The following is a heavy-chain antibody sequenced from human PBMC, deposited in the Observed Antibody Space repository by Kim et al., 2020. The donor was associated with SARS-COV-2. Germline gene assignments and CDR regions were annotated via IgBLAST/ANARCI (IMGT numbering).Heavy chain of an antibody. Sequence: GGSLRLSCAASGFTFSSYEMNWVRQAPGKGLEWVSYISSGSTIYYADSVKGRFTISRDNAKNSLYLQMNSLRAEDTAVYYCARPKLAPYYYGMDVWGQGTTVTVSS. J-gene: IGHJ6*02. CDR2: ISSGSTI. CDR3: ARPKLAPYYYGMDV. D-gene: IGHD1-1*01. CDR1: GFTFSSYE. V-gene: IGHV3-48*03.